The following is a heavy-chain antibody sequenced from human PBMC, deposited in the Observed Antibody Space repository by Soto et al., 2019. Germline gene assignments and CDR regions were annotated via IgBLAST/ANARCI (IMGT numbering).Heavy chain of an antibody. CDR2: ISIGGDKT. Sequence: PGGSLRLSCAASGFTFRSNSFTWVRQAPGKGLEYVSGISIGGDKTWHADSVKGRFTVSRDNSKNTVYLQMNSLRVDDTAVYYCAKWDGYGDHWGQGTLVTVSS. CDR3: AKWDGYGDH. D-gene: IGHD5-12*01. V-gene: IGHV3-23*01. CDR1: GFTFRSNS. J-gene: IGHJ5*02.